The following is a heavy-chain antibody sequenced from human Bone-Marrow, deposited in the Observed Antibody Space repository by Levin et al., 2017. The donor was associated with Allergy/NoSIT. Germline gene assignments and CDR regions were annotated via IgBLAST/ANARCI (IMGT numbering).Heavy chain of an antibody. CDR3: ARRMDPYSGTNYFDG. J-gene: IGHJ4*02. CDR1: GDTFNSYY. Sequence: NPGESLKISCKASGDTFNSYYIQWIRQAPGQGLEWMGRINPTGKSTTYAQKFQGRVTMTRDTSTSTVYMELSSLTSEDTAVYYCARRMDPYSGTNYFDGWGQGTLVIVSS. V-gene: IGHV1-46*02. D-gene: IGHD1-26*01. CDR2: INPTGKST.